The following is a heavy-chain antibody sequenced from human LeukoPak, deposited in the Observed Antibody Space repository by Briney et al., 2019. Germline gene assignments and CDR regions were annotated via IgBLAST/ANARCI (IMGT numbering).Heavy chain of an antibody. CDR1: GYSISSGYY. Sequence: SETLSLTCAVSGYSISSGYYWGWIRPPPGKGLEWIGIIYHSGSTYYNPSLKSRVTISGDTSKNQFSLKLSSVTAADTAVYYCARPHSSSWYRVAFDIWGQGTMVTVSS. V-gene: IGHV4-38-2*01. D-gene: IGHD6-13*01. CDR2: IYHSGST. CDR3: ARPHSSSWYRVAFDI. J-gene: IGHJ3*02.